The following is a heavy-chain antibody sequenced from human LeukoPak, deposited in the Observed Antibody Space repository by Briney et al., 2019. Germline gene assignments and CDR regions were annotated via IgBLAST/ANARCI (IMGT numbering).Heavy chain of an antibody. CDR3: AREYSSGWYNSIAFDY. Sequence: SQTLSLTCAISGDSVSSNSAAWNWIRQSPSRGLEWLGRTYYRSKWYNDYAVSVESRITINPDTSKNQFSLQLNSVTPEDTAVYYCAREYSSGWYNSIAFDYWGQGTLVTVSS. D-gene: IGHD6-19*01. V-gene: IGHV6-1*01. CDR1: GDSVSSNSAA. J-gene: IGHJ4*02. CDR2: TYYRSKWYN.